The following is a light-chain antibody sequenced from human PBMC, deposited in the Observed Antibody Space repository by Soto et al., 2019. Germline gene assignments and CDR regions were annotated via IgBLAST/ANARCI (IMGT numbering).Light chain of an antibody. V-gene: IGKV1-9*01. CDR3: QHFNSYPYT. CDR2: AAS. Sequence: DIQLTQSPSFLSASVGDRVTITCRASQAISTYLAWYQQKPGKAPKLLISAASTFESGVPSRFSGSGSGTEFPLTISSLQPEDFATYYCQHFNSYPYTFGQGTKLEI. J-gene: IGKJ2*01. CDR1: QAISTY.